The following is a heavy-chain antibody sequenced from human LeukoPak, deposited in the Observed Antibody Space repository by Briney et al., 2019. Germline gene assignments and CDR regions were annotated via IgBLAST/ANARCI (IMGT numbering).Heavy chain of an antibody. J-gene: IGHJ4*02. D-gene: IGHD3-22*01. Sequence: KTSETLSLTCTVSGGSISSSSYYWGWIRQPPGKGLEWIGSIYYSGSTYYNPSLKSRVTISVDTSKNQFSLKLSSVTAADTAVYYCARGNHYYDSSPLDYWGQGTLVTVSS. CDR2: IYYSGST. V-gene: IGHV4-39*07. CDR1: GGSISSSSYY. CDR3: ARGNHYYDSSPLDY.